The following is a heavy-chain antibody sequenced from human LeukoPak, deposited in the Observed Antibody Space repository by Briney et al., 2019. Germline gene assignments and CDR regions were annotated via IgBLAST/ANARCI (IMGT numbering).Heavy chain of an antibody. CDR2: ISSRSIYI. CDR3: ARGNYDFWSGYSRHSYFDY. CDR1: GFTFSSYI. D-gene: IGHD3-3*01. J-gene: IGHJ4*02. Sequence: GGSLRLSCAASGFTFSSYIMNWVRQAPGKGLEWVSSISSRSIYIYYADSVKGRFTISRDNAKNSLYLQMNSLRAEDTAVHYCARGNYDFWSGYSRHSYFDYWGQGTLVTVSS. V-gene: IGHV3-21*01.